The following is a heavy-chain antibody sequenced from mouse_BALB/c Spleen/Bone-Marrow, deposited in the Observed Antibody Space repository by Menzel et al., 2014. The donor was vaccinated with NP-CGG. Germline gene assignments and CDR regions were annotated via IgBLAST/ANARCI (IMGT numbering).Heavy chain of an antibody. D-gene: IGHD1-1*01. CDR2: ILPGSGST. V-gene: IGHV1-9*01. CDR1: GYTFSSYW. Sequence: LQESGAELMKPGASVKISCKATGYTFSSYWIEWVKQRPGHGLEWIGEILPGSGSTNYNEKFKGKATFTADTSSNTAYVQLGSLTSEDSAVYYCAREDGLWYFDVWGAGTTVTVSS. CDR3: AREDGLWYFDV. J-gene: IGHJ1*01.